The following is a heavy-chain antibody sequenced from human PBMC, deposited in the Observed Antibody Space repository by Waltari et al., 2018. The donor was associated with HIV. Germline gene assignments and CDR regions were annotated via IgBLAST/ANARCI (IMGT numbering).Heavy chain of an antibody. CDR3: VREASAAGDSLGFDS. CDR2: STVVGGT. V-gene: IGHV3-13*01. CDR1: GFVFKDYD. D-gene: IGHD4-17*01. Sequence: DVQLVESGGGLVPPGGSLKLSCAASGFVFKDYDMHWIRQAPGKSLGWVSISTVVGGTFYRGAVRGRFTVSRDNAKKSLSLQMNSLTVGDTAVYYCVREASAAGDSLGFDSWGRGTLVTVSS. J-gene: IGHJ4*02.